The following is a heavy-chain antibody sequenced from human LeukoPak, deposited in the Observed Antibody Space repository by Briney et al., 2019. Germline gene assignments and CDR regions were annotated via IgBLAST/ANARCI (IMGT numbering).Heavy chain of an antibody. J-gene: IGHJ5*02. CDR2: ILYRGDA. CDR3: ARDSKYDSSGHTP. Sequence: SETLSLTCIVSGDSIRADNYYWAWIRQPPGKGLEWIGSILYRGDAYYGPTLKSRATLSVDTSKNQFSLMVSAVTAADTALYFCARDSKYDSSGHTPWGQGMLVTVSS. CDR1: GDSIRADNYY. V-gene: IGHV4-39*07. D-gene: IGHD3-22*01.